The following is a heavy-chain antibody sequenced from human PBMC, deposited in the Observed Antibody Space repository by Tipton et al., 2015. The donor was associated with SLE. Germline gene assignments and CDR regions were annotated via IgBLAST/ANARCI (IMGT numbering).Heavy chain of an antibody. V-gene: IGHV3-23*01. CDR2: ISGGGGST. CDR1: GFTFSDYA. Sequence: SLRLSCAASGFTFSDYAITWVRQAPGKGLEWVSLISGGGGSTHYADSVRGRFTISRDNSKNTLYLQMNSLRAEDTAVYYCATGGSYSPFDIWGQGTMVTVSS. D-gene: IGHD1-26*01. CDR3: ATGGSYSPFDI. J-gene: IGHJ3*02.